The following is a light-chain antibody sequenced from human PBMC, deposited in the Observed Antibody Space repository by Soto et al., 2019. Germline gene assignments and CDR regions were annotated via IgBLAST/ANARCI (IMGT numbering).Light chain of an antibody. CDR3: ISYTSSIPAMV. J-gene: IGLJ1*01. V-gene: IGLV2-14*01. CDR1: SSEVGGYNY. Sequence: QCVLAQPASVFGTPGHSITISCTGTSSEVGGYNYVSWYQQHPGKAPKLMIYDVSNRPAVVSNRFSGSKSGNTASLTISGLQAEDEADYYRISYTSSIPAMVFGTLTKGTVL. CDR2: DVS.